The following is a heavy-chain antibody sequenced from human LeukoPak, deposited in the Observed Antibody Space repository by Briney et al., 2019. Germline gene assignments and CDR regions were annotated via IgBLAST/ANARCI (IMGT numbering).Heavy chain of an antibody. V-gene: IGHV4-39*01. J-gene: IGHJ5*02. Sequence: SETLSLTCTVSGGSISSSSYYWGWIRQPRGKGLEWIGSIYYSGSTYYNPSLKSRVTISVDTSKNQFSLKLSSVTAADTAVYYCARGIPGLREWFDPWGQGTLVTVSS. D-gene: IGHD5-18*01. CDR2: IYYSGST. CDR1: GGSISSSSYY. CDR3: ARGIPGLREWFDP.